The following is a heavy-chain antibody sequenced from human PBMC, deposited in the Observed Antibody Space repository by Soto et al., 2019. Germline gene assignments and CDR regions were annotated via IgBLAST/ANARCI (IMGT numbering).Heavy chain of an antibody. CDR3: ARRYGYSFDY. Sequence: QVQLQESGPGLVKPSETLSLTCTVSGGSISSYYWSWIRQPPGKGLEWIGYIDYSGSTNYNPSLKSRVTTSVDTSKNQFSLKLSSVTAADTEVYYCARRYGYSFDYWGQGTLVTVSS. CDR2: IDYSGST. CDR1: GGSISSYY. J-gene: IGHJ4*02. V-gene: IGHV4-59*08. D-gene: IGHD1-1*01.